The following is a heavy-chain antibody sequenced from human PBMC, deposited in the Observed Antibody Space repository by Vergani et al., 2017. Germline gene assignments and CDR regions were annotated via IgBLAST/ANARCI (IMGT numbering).Heavy chain of an antibody. CDR1: GCSISSYY. J-gene: IGHJ3*02. Sequence: QVQLQESGPGLVKPSETLSLTCTVSGCSISSYYWSWIRQPPGKGLEWIGYIYYSGSTNYNPSLKSRVTISVDTSKNQFSLKLSSVTAADTAVYYCARVTSRAFDIWGQGTMVTVSS. CDR3: ARVTSRAFDI. CDR2: IYYSGST. V-gene: IGHV4-59*01. D-gene: IGHD2-2*01.